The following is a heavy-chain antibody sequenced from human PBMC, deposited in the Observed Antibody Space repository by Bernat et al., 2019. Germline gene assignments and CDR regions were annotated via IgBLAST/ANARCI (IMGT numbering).Heavy chain of an antibody. CDR3: ARGGQSGWYYFDY. CDR1: GYSISSGYY. Sequence: QVQLQESGPGLVKPSETLSLTCAVFGYSISSGYYWGWIRQPPGKGLEWIGSIYHSGSTYYNPSLKSRVTISVDTSKNQFSLKLSSVTAADTAVYYCARGGQSGWYYFDYWGQGTLVTVSS. V-gene: IGHV4-38-2*01. J-gene: IGHJ4*02. CDR2: IYHSGST. D-gene: IGHD6-19*01.